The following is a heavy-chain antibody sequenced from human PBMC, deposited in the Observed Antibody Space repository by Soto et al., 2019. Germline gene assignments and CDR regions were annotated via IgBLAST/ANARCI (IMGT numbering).Heavy chain of an antibody. J-gene: IGHJ3*02. D-gene: IGHD3-22*01. V-gene: IGHV4-30-4*01. CDR3: ARPKGHSSGYYYDAFDI. Sequence: QVQLQESGPGLVKPSQTLSLTCTVSGGSISSGDYYWSWIRQPPGKGLEWIGYIYYSGSTYYNPXLKSRVTISVXXSXNXXSLKLSSVTAADTAVYYCARPKGHSSGYYYDAFDIWGQGTMVTVSS. CDR1: GGSISSGDYY. CDR2: IYYSGST.